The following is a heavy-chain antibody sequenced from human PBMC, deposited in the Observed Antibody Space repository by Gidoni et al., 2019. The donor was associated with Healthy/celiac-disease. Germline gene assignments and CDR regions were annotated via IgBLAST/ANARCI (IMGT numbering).Heavy chain of an antibody. CDR3: ARGGGSYPAALGWYFDL. Sequence: QVQLVQSGAEFKKPGSSVKVSCKSSRGTFSSYAISWVRHAPGQVLEWMGGIIPIFGTANYAQKFQGRVTITADESTSTDYMELSSLRSEDTAVYYCARGGGSYPAALGWYFDLWGRGTLVTVSS. D-gene: IGHD1-26*01. J-gene: IGHJ2*01. V-gene: IGHV1-69*01. CDR2: IIPIFGTA. CDR1: RGTFSSYA.